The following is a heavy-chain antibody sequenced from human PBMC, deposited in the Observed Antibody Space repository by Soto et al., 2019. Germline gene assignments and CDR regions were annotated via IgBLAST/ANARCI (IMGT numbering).Heavy chain of an antibody. J-gene: IGHJ5*02. V-gene: IGHV4-34*01. D-gene: IGHD6-13*01. CDR1: GGSFSGYY. CDR2: INHSGST. Sequence: SETLSLTCAVYGGSFSGYYWSWIRQPPGKGLEWIGEINHSGSTNYNPSLKSRVTISVDTSKNQFSLKLSSVTAADTAVYYCARGRAAAGSTTLVWFDPWGQGTLVTVSS. CDR3: ARGRAAAGSTTLVWFDP.